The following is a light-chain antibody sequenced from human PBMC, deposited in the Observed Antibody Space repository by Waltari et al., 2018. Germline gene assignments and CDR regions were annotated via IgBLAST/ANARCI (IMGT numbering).Light chain of an antibody. Sequence: IQMTQSPSSLSAYVGDRVTITCRASQDIRNNLGWYQQKPGKAPKLLIYAASTLQGGVPSRFSGSGSATFFTLTVSSLQPEDVGTYYCLQDFNYPRTFGQGTKVEI. CDR1: QDIRNN. CDR2: AAS. V-gene: IGKV1-6*01. J-gene: IGKJ1*01. CDR3: LQDFNYPRT.